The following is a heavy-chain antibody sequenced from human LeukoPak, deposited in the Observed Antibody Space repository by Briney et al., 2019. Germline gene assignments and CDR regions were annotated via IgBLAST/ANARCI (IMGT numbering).Heavy chain of an antibody. Sequence: SQTLSLTCTVSGGSISSGGYYWSWIRQHPGKGLEWIGYIYYSGSTYYNPSLKSRVTISVDTSKNRFSLKLSSVTAADTAVYYCARVNVRTGYSFGYWGQGTLVTVSS. CDR3: ARVNVRTGYSFGY. J-gene: IGHJ4*02. CDR2: IYYSGST. D-gene: IGHD3/OR15-3a*01. V-gene: IGHV4-31*03. CDR1: GGSISSGGYY.